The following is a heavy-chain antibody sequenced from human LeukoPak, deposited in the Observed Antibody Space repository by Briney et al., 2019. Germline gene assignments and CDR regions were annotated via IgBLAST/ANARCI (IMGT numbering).Heavy chain of an antibody. CDR1: GFAFSNSW. V-gene: IGHV3-7*01. D-gene: IGHD1-1*01. Sequence: GSLRLSCAASGFAFSNSWMSWVRQAPGKGLEWVANINHEGGDIHYVDSVKGRFTISRDNAKDSLYLQMNSLRAEDTAVYYCATYINWVAGDVWGQGTTVTVSS. J-gene: IGHJ6*02. CDR3: ATYINWVAGDV. CDR2: INHEGGDI.